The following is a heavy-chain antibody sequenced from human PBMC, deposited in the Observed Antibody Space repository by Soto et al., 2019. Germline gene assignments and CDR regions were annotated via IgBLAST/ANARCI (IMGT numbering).Heavy chain of an antibody. CDR2: IIPMSGRP. CDR1: GSTFNSFS. Sequence: QVQLVQSGAEVKTPGSSVKVSCKASGSTFNSFSIDWLRQAPGQGLGWMGGIIPMSGRPNYAQKFQGRVTFSADKSANTVYMELSRLTYEDTAVYYCTRRGRESANWFDPWGQGTLVTVSS. CDR3: TRRGRESANWFDP. J-gene: IGHJ5*02. V-gene: IGHV1-69*06.